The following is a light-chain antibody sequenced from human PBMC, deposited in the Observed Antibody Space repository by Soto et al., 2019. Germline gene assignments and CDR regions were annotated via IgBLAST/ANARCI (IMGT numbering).Light chain of an antibody. CDR2: DAS. CDR3: QEFNTYPTT. Sequence: AIQLTQSPSSLSASVGDRVTITCRASQGISSDLAWYQQKPGKPPKLLIYDASSLESGVPSRFSGSGSGTDFTLTISSLQPEDFATYYCQEFNTYPTTFCHGTRLEIK. J-gene: IGKJ5*01. CDR1: QGISSD. V-gene: IGKV1-13*02.